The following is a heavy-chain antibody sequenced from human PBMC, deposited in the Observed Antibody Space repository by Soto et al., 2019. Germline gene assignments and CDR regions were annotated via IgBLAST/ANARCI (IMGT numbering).Heavy chain of an antibody. V-gene: IGHV1-2*02. CDR1: GYIFTGHY. CDR3: ARAYTGTYAFDY. Sequence: QVQLVQSGAEVKKPGASVKVSCKTSGYIFTGHYMQWVRQAPGQGLEWMGWINPDTGVTNFAQRFQGRVTLASDTSTTPVHMEVGRLTSDDTAVYFCARAYTGTYAFDYWGQGTLVTVSS. D-gene: IGHD2-2*01. CDR2: INPDTGVT. J-gene: IGHJ4*02.